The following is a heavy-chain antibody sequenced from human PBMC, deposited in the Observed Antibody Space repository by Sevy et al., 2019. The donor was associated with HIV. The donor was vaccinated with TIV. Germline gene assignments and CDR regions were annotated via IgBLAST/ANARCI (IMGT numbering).Heavy chain of an antibody. CDR3: ARKPIDCSGWAAEYIDD. D-gene: IGHD6-19*01. J-gene: IGHJ1*01. V-gene: IGHV4-59*01. Sequence: SETLSLTCTVSGGSIRSYYWSWIRQPPGKGLEWIGYIYYRGSTNYNPSLKSRVTISVDTSKNQFSLKLSSVTAADAAVYYSARKPIDCSGWAAEYIDDWGQGTLVTVSS. CDR1: GGSIRSYY. CDR2: IYYRGST.